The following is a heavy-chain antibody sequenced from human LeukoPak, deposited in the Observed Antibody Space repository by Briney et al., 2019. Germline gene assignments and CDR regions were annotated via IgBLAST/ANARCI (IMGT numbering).Heavy chain of an antibody. V-gene: IGHV4-59*01. CDR2: IFNSGGT. J-gene: IGHJ4*02. CDR1: GXSISGYY. CDR3: ARDRALRH. Sequence: PSETLSLTCTVSGXSISGYYWSWIRQPPGRGLEWVGNIFNSGGTNYNPSLKSRVTISLDTSKNQFSLKLSSVTAADTAVYYCARDRALRHWGQGTLVTVSS.